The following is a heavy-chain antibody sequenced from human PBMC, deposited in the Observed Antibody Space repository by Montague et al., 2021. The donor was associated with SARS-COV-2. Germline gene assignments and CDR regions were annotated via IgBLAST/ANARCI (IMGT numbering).Heavy chain of an antibody. CDR1: GFTFSSYT. J-gene: IGHJ5*02. Sequence: SLRLSCAASGFTFSSYTMIWVRQAPGKGLEYVSSISSNGYYIYYADSLKGRFTISRDNARNSLSLQMNSLRAEDTAVYYCARENCRIAGCSNTLAWFDPWGQGTPVTVSS. V-gene: IGHV3-21*01. CDR2: ISSNGYYI. CDR3: ARENCRIAGCSNTLAWFDP. D-gene: IGHD6-13*01.